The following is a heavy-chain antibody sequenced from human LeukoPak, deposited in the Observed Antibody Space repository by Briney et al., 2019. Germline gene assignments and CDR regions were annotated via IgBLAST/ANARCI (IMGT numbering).Heavy chain of an antibody. J-gene: IGHJ4*02. Sequence: GGSLRLSCAASGFTFSSYTMSWVRQAPGKGKEWVSLITGSGGITYYADSVKCRFTISRHNSKNTLCLQMDTLRAEDTAVYYGAKDSAAAGSPTTDWGQGTLVTVSS. V-gene: IGHV3-23*01. CDR1: GFTFSSYT. CDR2: ITGSGGIT. CDR3: AKDSAAAGSPTTD. D-gene: IGHD6-13*01.